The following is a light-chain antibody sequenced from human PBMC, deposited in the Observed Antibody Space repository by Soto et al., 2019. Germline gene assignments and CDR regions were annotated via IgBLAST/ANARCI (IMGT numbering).Light chain of an antibody. Sequence: QSALTQPASVSGSPGQSIAISCTGTRSDVGAYNYVSCYQQHPGKAPKLMISEVTNRPSGVSDRFSGSKSGNTASLTISGLQAEDEADYYCSSFTSRFTFVFGTGTKVTVL. CDR2: EVT. CDR1: RSDVGAYNY. V-gene: IGLV2-14*01. CDR3: SSFTSRFTFV. J-gene: IGLJ1*01.